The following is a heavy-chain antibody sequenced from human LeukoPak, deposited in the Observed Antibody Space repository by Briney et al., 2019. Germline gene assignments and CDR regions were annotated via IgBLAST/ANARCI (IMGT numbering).Heavy chain of an antibody. V-gene: IGHV4-31*03. CDR2: IYYSGST. CDR3: ARVYDSSGYYSGIYFDY. CDR1: GGSISSGGYY. Sequence: PSQTLCLTCTVSGGSISSGGYYWSWIRQHPGKGLEWIGYIYYSGSTYYNPSLKSRVTISVDTSKNQFSLKLSSVTAADTAVYYCARVYDSSGYYSGIYFDYWGQGTLVTVSS. J-gene: IGHJ4*02. D-gene: IGHD3-22*01.